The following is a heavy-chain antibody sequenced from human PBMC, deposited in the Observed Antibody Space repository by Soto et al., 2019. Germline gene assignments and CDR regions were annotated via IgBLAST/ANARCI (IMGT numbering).Heavy chain of an antibody. CDR1: GFTFSSYW. V-gene: IGHV3-7*01. D-gene: IGHD7-27*01. J-gene: IGHJ3*02. Sequence: GESLKISCAASGFTFSSYWMSWVRQAPGKGLEWVANIKQDGSEKYYVDSVKGRFTISRDNAKNSLYLQMNSLRAEDTAVYYCARTGDNVLAFDIWGQGTMVTVSS. CDR2: IKQDGSEK. CDR3: ARTGDNVLAFDI.